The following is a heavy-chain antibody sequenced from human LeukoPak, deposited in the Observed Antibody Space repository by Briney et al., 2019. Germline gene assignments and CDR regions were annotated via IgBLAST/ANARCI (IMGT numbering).Heavy chain of an antibody. V-gene: IGHV3-21*01. CDR1: EFTFSSYA. J-gene: IGHJ6*02. CDR3: ARARAETYYYGMDV. Sequence: GGSLRLSCAASEFTFSSYAMSWVRQAPGKGLEWVSCISSGSEYRFYADSVKGRFTISRDNAKNSLYLQMNSLRAEDTAVYYCARARAETYYYGMDVWGQGTTVTVSS. CDR2: ISSGSEYR.